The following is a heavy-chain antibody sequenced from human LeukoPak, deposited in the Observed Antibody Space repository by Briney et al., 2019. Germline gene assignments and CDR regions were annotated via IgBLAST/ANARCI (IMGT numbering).Heavy chain of an antibody. V-gene: IGHV4-4*07. CDR3: ARGLDIAVVPVAPKDNWFDP. CDR1: GGSISGYY. Sequence: PSETLSLTCSVSGGSISGYYWSWIRQPAGKGLEWIGRIYTRGSTNYNPSLKGRVTMSVDTSKNQFSLKLSYVTAADTAVYYCARGLDIAVVPVAPKDNWFDPWGQGTLVTVSS. CDR2: IYTRGST. D-gene: IGHD2-2*01. J-gene: IGHJ5*02.